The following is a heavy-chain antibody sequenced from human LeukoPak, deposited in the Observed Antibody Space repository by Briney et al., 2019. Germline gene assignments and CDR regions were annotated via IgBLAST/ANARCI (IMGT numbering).Heavy chain of an antibody. Sequence: RGSLRPSCAASGFTFRNYWMGWVSQAPGKGLEWVANTKPDGSAEYYAESVRGRFPTSRDNANNFLYLHLNSLRAQDTTVYYCARDGCLNTNFDNWGQGTLVTVSS. CDR3: ARDGCLNTNFDN. CDR1: GFTFRNYW. V-gene: IGHV3-7*01. D-gene: IGHD3-16*01. CDR2: TKPDGSAE. J-gene: IGHJ4*02.